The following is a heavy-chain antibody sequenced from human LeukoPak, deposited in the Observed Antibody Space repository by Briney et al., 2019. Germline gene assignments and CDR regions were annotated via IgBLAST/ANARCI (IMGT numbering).Heavy chain of an antibody. CDR1: GFTFSSYI. V-gene: IGHV3-21*01. CDR3: AREPYRRAPNYYYYGMDV. CDR2: ISSSSSYI. J-gene: IGHJ6*02. D-gene: IGHD1-14*01. Sequence: GGSLRLSCAASGFTFSSYIMNWVRQAPGKGLEWVSSISSSSSYIYYADSVKGRFTISRDNAKNSLYLQLNSLRAEDTAVYYCAREPYRRAPNYYYYGMDVWGQGTTVTVSS.